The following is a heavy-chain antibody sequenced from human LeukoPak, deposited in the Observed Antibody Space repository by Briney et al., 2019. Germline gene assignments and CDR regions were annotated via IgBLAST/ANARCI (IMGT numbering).Heavy chain of an antibody. Sequence: SQTLSLTCTVSGGSISSGRYYWSWIRQPAGKGLEWIGRIYTSGSTNYNPSLKSRVTISVDTSKNQFSLKLSSVTAADTAVYYCARGGSGYYFPFDPWGQGTLVTVSS. CDR3: ARGGSGYYFPFDP. CDR1: GGSISSGRYY. CDR2: IYTSGST. V-gene: IGHV4-61*02. D-gene: IGHD3-22*01. J-gene: IGHJ5*02.